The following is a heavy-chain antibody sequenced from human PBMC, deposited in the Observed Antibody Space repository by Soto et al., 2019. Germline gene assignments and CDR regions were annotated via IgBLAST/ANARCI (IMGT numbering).Heavy chain of an antibody. D-gene: IGHD7-27*01. CDR2: IIPMFGTP. J-gene: IGHJ6*02. V-gene: IGHV1-69*01. CDR3: ARDETGDSYYYYYGMDV. CDR1: GGTFNNYN. Sequence: QVQLVQSGAEVKKPGSSVKVSCKASGGTFNNYNFNWVRQAPGQGLEWMGGIIPMFGTPNYAQRFQGRVTITADDSTSTAYMELSSLRFEDTAVYYCARDETGDSYYYYYGMDVWGQGTTVTVSS.